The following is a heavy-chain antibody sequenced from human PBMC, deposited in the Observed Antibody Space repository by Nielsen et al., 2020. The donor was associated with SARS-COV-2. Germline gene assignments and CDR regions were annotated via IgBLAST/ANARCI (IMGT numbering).Heavy chain of an antibody. CDR1: GFTFSSYG. J-gene: IGHJ6*02. V-gene: IGHV3-30*02. Sequence: GESLKISCAASGFTFSSYGMHWVRQAPGEGLEWVAFIRYDGSNKYYADSVKGRFTISRDNSKNTLYLQMNSLRAEDTAVYYCAKWGSYGGKGVGGMDVWGQGTTVTVSS. D-gene: IGHD4-23*01. CDR2: IRYDGSNK. CDR3: AKWGSYGGKGVGGMDV.